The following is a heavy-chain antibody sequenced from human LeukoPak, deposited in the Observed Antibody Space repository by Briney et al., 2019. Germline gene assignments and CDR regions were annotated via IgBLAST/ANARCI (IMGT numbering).Heavy chain of an antibody. CDR3: ARLTTVGRRWFDP. V-gene: IGHV4-59*08. J-gene: IGHJ5*02. CDR2: ICYSGST. CDR1: GGSISSYY. Sequence: LEALSLTCTVSGGSISSYYWSWIRQPPGKGLEWIGYICYSGSTNYNPSLKSRVTISVDTSKNQFSLKLSSVTAADTAVYYCARLTTVGRRWFDPWGQGTLVTVSS. D-gene: IGHD4-23*01.